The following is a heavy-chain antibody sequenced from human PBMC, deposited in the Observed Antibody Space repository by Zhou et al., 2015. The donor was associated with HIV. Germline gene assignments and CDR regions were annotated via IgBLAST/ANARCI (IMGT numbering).Heavy chain of an antibody. CDR1: GYTFTSYG. CDR2: ISTYNGNT. D-gene: IGHD3-16*01. CDR3: ARGYGNYYYGLDV. V-gene: IGHV1-18*01. Sequence: QVQLVQSGAEVKKPGASVKVSCEASGYTFTSYGISWVRQAPGQGLEWMGWISTYNGNTNYAQKVQGRVTMTTDTSTNKVYMELRSLRPDDTAVYYCARGYGNYYYGLDVWGQGTTVTVSS. J-gene: IGHJ6*02.